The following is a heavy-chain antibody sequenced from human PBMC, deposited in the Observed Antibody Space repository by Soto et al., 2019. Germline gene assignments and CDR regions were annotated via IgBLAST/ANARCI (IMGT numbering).Heavy chain of an antibody. Sequence: PGGSLRLSCAASGSTFSNYAMTWVRQAPGRGLEWVSAISGSGADTYYADSVKGRFTISRDNSKNSLFLQMNSLRAEDTAVYYCVKATLYWGPGTLVTVSS. J-gene: IGHJ4*02. V-gene: IGHV3-23*01. CDR1: GSTFSNYA. CDR3: VKATLY. CDR2: ISGSGADT.